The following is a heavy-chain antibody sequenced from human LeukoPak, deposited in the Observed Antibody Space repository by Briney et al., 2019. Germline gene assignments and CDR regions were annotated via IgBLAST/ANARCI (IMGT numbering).Heavy chain of an antibody. J-gene: IGHJ5*02. V-gene: IGHV3-74*01. CDR2: INSDGSRT. D-gene: IGHD4-17*01. CDR1: GFTFSSYW. Sequence: PGGSLRLSCAASGFTFSSYWMHWVRQAPGKGLVWVSRINSDGSRTSYADSVKGRFTISRDNAKNTLYLQMNSLRAEDTAVYYCAREVTTGTLYGDYNWFDPWGQGTLVTVSS. CDR3: AREVTTGTLYGDYNWFDP.